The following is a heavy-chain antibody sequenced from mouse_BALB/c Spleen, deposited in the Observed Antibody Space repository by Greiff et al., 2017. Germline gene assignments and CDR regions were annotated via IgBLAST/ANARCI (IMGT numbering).Heavy chain of an antibody. CDR3: ARDSYYYGSSYDD. D-gene: IGHD1-1*01. CDR2: IAPGSGST. V-gene: IGHV1S41*01. J-gene: IGHJ2*01. CDR1: GYTFTSYW. Sequence: DLVKPGASVKLSCKASGYTFTSYWINWIKQRPGQGLEWIGRIAPGSGSTYYNEMCKGKATLTVDTSSSTAYIQLSSLSSEDSAVYFCARDSYYYGSSYDDWGQGTTLTVSS.